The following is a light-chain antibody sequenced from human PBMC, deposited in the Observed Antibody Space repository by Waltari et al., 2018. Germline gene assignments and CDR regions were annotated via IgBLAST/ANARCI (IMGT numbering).Light chain of an antibody. V-gene: IGLV2-14*03. Sequence: QSALTQPASVSGSPGQAITISCTGTSSDVGGCNYVSWYQRHQGKAPKLMIYDVSDRPSWVSNRFSCAQSGNTASLTISGLQAEEEADYYSSSYPPGGPFVVFGGGTKLTVL. CDR2: DVS. CDR3: SSYPPGGPFVV. J-gene: IGLJ2*01. CDR1: SSDVGGCNY.